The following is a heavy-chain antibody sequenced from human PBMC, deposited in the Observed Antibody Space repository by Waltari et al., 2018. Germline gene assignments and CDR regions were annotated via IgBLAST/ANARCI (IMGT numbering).Heavy chain of an antibody. CDR2: IFTGGST. CDR1: GFNVSNNF. V-gene: IGHV3-66*02. J-gene: IGHJ6*02. Sequence: EMHLVESGGGLVQPGGSLRLSGVASGFNVSNNFMNWVRPAPGKGLEWVSIIFTGGSTYYLDPVKPRFTVSRDKSKNTMHLHMTSLRPEDTAIYYCARDIPGDNDRGSFDIWGQGTTVTVSS. CDR3: ARDIPGDNDRGSFDI. D-gene: IGHD3-22*01.